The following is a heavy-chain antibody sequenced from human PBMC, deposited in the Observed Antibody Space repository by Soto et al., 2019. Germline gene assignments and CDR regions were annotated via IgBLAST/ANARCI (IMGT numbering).Heavy chain of an antibody. V-gene: IGHV1-69*13. D-gene: IGHD3-3*01. CDR2: IIPIFGTA. Sequence: SVKVSCKASGGTFSSYAISWVRQAPGQGLEWMGGIIPIFGTANYAQKFQGRVTITADESTSTAYMELSSLRSEDTAVYYCARALGDFWSGYYSPYWYFDLWGRGTLVTVSS. J-gene: IGHJ2*01. CDR1: GGTFSSYA. CDR3: ARALGDFWSGYYSPYWYFDL.